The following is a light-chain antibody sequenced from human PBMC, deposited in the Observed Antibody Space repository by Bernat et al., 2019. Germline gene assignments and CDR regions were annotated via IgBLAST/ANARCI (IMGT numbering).Light chain of an antibody. CDR3: QQYISRAWT. Sequence: CRASQSISSWLAWYQQKPGKAPNLLIYKASSLQSGVPSRFSGSGSGTDFNLTISSLQSEDFATYYCQQYISRAWTGGKGNNVEIK. CDR1: QSISSW. J-gene: IGKJ1*01. CDR2: KAS. V-gene: IGKV1-12*01.